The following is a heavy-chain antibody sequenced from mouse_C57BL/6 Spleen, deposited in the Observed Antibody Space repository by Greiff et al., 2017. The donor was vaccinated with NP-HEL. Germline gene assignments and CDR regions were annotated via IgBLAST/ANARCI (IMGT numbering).Heavy chain of an antibody. CDR1: GYSFTDYN. V-gene: IGHV1-39*01. CDR3: ARGPYYNGSRYWYFDV. D-gene: IGHD1-1*01. J-gene: IGHJ1*03. CDR2: INPNYGST. Sequence: VQLQQSGPELVKPGASVKISCKASGYSFTDYNMNWVKQSTGKSLEWIGVINPNYGSTSYNQKFKGKATLTVDQSSSTAYMQLNSLTSEDAAVYYCARGPYYNGSRYWYFDVWGTGTTVTVSS.